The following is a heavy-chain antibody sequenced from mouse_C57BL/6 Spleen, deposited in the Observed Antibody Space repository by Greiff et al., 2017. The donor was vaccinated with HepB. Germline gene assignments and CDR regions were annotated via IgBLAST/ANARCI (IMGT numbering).Heavy chain of an antibody. CDR1: GFTFSSYA. Sequence: EVQGVESGEGLVKPGGSLKLSCAASGFTFSSYAMSWVRQTPEKRLEWVAYISSGGDYIYYADTVKGRFTISRDNARNTLYLQMSSLKSEDTAMYYCTRVHYDPYYYAMDYWGQGTSVTVSS. J-gene: IGHJ4*01. D-gene: IGHD2-4*01. CDR3: TRVHYDPYYYAMDY. CDR2: ISSGGDYI. V-gene: IGHV5-9-1*02.